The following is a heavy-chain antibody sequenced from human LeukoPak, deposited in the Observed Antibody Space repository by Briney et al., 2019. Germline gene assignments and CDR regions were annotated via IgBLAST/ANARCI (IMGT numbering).Heavy chain of an antibody. Sequence: SETLSLTCSVSGVSISPSYWSWVRQSPRKELEFIGYVFYDGTTKYNPSLKSRVGISVDTSKNQFSLRVNSVTAADTAIYYCTRVFSHGYSDYWGHGTLVTVSS. CDR1: GVSISPSY. D-gene: IGHD3-22*01. J-gene: IGHJ4*01. CDR3: TRVFSHGYSDY. CDR2: VFYDGTT. V-gene: IGHV4-59*01.